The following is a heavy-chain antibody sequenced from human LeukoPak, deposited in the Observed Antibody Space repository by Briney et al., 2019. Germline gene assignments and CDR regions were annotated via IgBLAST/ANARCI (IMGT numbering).Heavy chain of an antibody. J-gene: IGHJ4*02. CDR3: VKDNPLDY. Sequence: GSLGLSCAASGFTFSSYAMSWVRQAPGKGLEWVSAISGSGGSTYYADSMKGRFTISRDNSKNTLYLHINSLRPEDTALYYCVKDNPLDYWGQGTLVIVSS. V-gene: IGHV3-23*01. CDR2: ISGSGGST. D-gene: IGHD1-14*01. CDR1: GFTFSSYA.